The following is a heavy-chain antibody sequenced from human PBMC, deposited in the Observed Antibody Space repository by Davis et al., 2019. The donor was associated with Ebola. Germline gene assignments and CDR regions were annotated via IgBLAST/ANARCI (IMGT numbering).Heavy chain of an antibody. D-gene: IGHD4-17*01. J-gene: IGHJ4*02. CDR3: ARDGTTVTHFDY. CDR2: INWNGGST. Sequence: SLMLSCAASGFTFDDYGMSWVRQAPGKGLEWVSGINWNGGSTGYADSVKGRFTISRDNAKNSLYLQMNSLRAEDTALYHCARDGTTVTHFDYWGQGTLVTVSS. CDR1: GFTFDDYG. V-gene: IGHV3-20*01.